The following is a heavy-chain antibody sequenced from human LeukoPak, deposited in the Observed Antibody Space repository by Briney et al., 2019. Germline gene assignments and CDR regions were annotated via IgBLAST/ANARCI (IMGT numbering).Heavy chain of an antibody. CDR1: GFTFSTYS. CDR3: ARDPNRGYSYGYVDY. J-gene: IGHJ4*02. V-gene: IGHV3-21*01. D-gene: IGHD5-18*01. Sequence: GGSLRLSCAASGFTFSTYSMNWVRQAPGKGLEWVSSISSNNRYIYYADSVKGRFTISRDNAKNSLYLQMNSLRVEDTAVYYCARDPNRGYSYGYVDYWGQGTLVTVSS. CDR2: ISSNNRYI.